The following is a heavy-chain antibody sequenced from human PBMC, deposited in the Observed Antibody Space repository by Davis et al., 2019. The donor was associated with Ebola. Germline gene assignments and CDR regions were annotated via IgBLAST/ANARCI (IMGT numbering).Heavy chain of an antibody. CDR3: AKTDTAVAGYDYYGMDV. Sequence: YAIHWVRQVPGRGLECVAGISWHSNRKGYGDSVKGRFTISRDNAKKSLYLQMDSLRAEDTALYYCAKTDTAVAGYDYYGMDVWGQGTTVIVSS. D-gene: IGHD6-19*01. V-gene: IGHV3-9*01. CDR2: ISWHSNRK. CDR1: YA. J-gene: IGHJ6*02.